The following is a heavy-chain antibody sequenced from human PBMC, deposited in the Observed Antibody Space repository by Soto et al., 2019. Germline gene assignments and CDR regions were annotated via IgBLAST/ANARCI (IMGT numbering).Heavy chain of an antibody. CDR2: IIPIFGTA. D-gene: IGHD2-21*02. V-gene: IGHV1-69*01. CDR3: ARDGGGAYCGGACSPDAFDI. J-gene: IGHJ3*02. CDR1: GYAFTGYY. Sequence: PSVKVSCKSSGYAFTGYYIHGVRQSPGQGLESMGGIIPIFGTANYAQKFQGRVTITADESTSTAYMELSSLRSEDTAVYYCARDGGGAYCGGACSPDAFDIRGQGTMVTVSS.